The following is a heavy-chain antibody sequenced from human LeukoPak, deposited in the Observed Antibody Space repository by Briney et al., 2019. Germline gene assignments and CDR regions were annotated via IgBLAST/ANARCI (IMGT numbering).Heavy chain of an antibody. Sequence: ASVKVSCKASGYTFTGYYMHWVRQAPGQGLEWVGWINPNSGGTNYAQKLQGRVTMTTDTSTSTAYMELRSLRSDDTALYFCARDWGSIKVIADYWGQGTLVTVSS. CDR2: INPNSGGT. CDR3: ARDWGSIKVIADY. J-gene: IGHJ4*02. CDR1: GYTFTGYY. D-gene: IGHD7-27*01. V-gene: IGHV1-2*02.